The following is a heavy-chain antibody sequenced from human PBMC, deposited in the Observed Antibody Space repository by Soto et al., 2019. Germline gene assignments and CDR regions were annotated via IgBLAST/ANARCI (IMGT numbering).Heavy chain of an antibody. Sequence: ASVKVSCKASGYTFTSYGISWVRQAPGQGLEWMGWISAYNGNTNYAQKLQGRVTMTTDTSTSTAYMELRSLRSDDTAVYYCARESPYYAQPRALEKDYWGQGTLVTVSS. CDR3: ARESPYYAQPRALEKDY. CDR2: ISAYNGNT. V-gene: IGHV1-18*01. J-gene: IGHJ4*02. D-gene: IGHD3-3*01. CDR1: GYTFTSYG.